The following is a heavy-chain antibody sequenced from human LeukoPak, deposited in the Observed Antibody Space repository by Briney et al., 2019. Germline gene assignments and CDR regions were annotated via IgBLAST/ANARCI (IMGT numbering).Heavy chain of an antibody. J-gene: IGHJ4*02. CDR3: ARDFYGDYYFDY. V-gene: IGHV1-2*02. CDR1: GDTFTVYY. D-gene: IGHD4-17*01. Sequence: ASVKVSSTASGDTFTVYYMHWVRQAPGQGLEWMGWINPNSGGTNYAQKFQGRVTMTRDTSISTAYMELSRLRSDDTAVYYCARDFYGDYYFDYWGQGTLVTVSS. CDR2: INPNSGGT.